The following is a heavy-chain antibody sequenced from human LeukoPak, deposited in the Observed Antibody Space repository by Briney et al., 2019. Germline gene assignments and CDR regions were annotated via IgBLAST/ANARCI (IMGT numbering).Heavy chain of an antibody. V-gene: IGHV4-31*03. D-gene: IGHD5-18*01. CDR2: IYYSGTT. CDR1: GGSISSRGYY. CDR3: ARIGDTAMAYAFDI. J-gene: IGHJ3*02. Sequence: SETLSLTCTVSGGSISSRGYYWSWIRQHPGKGLEWIGFIYYSGTTYYNPSLKSRATISVDTSKNHFSLKLISVTAADTAVYYCARIGDTAMAYAFDIWGQGTMVTVSS.